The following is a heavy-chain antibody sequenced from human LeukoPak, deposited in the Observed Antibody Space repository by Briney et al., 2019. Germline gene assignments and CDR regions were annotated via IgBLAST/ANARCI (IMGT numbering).Heavy chain of an antibody. J-gene: IGHJ4*02. Sequence: ASVKVSCKASGYAFTNYAISWVRQAPGQGLEWMGWISVYNGNTNYAQKLQGRVTMTRDTSTSTVYMELSRLRSEDTAVYYCARGGYGDRIDYWGQGTLVSVSS. CDR3: ARGGYGDRIDY. CDR2: ISVYNGNT. V-gene: IGHV1-18*01. CDR1: GYAFTNYA. D-gene: IGHD4-17*01.